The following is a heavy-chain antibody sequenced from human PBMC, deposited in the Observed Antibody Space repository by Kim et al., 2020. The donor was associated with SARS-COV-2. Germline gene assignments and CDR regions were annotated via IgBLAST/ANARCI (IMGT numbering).Heavy chain of an antibody. CDR2: ISYDGSNK. J-gene: IGHJ4*02. Sequence: GGSLRLSCAASGFTFSSYGMHWVRQAPGKGLEWVAVISYDGSNKYYADSVKGRFTISRDNSKNTLYLQMNSLRAEDTAVYYCAKSGPYSSGWYADYWGQGTLVTVSS. V-gene: IGHV3-30*18. CDR1: GFTFSSYG. D-gene: IGHD6-19*01. CDR3: AKSGPYSSGWYADY.